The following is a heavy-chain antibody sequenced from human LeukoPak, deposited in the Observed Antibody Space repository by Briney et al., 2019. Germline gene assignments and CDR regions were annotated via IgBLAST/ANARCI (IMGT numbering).Heavy chain of an antibody. J-gene: IGHJ4*02. D-gene: IGHD3-10*01. V-gene: IGHV3-23*01. CDR1: GFTFSSYA. CDR2: IGGSGGST. Sequence: AGGSLRLSCAASGFTFSSYAMSWVRQAPGKGLEWVSAIGGSGGSTYYADSVKGRFTISRDNSKNTLYLQMNSLRAEDTAVYYCAKFQVGPLYYFDYWGQGTLVTVSS. CDR3: AKFQVGPLYYFDY.